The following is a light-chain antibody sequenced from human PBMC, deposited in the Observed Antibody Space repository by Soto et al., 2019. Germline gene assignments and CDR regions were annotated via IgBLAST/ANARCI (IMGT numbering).Light chain of an antibody. J-gene: IGKJ1*01. CDR2: DAS. Sequence: IVMKQSPATLSVSPGERATLSCRASQSVSNNLAWYQQKPGQAPRLLIYDASTRATGIPARFSGSGSGTEFTLTISGLQSEDFAVYYCQQYNNWPPWTFGQGTQVEIK. CDR1: QSVSNN. CDR3: QQYNNWPPWT. V-gene: IGKV3-15*01.